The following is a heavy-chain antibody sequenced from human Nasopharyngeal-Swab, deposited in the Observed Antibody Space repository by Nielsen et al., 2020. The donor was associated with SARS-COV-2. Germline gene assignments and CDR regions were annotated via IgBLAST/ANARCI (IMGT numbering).Heavy chain of an antibody. CDR3: AADLSAVAPLYSLSDYGMDV. D-gene: IGHD6-19*01. J-gene: IGHJ6*02. CDR1: GFTFTSSA. Sequence: SVKVSCKASGFTFTSSAVQWVRQARGQRLEWIGWIVVGSGNTNYAQKFQERVTITRDMSTSTAYMELSSLRSEDTAVYYCAADLSAVAPLYSLSDYGMDVWGQGTTVTVSS. CDR2: IVVGSGNT. V-gene: IGHV1-58*01.